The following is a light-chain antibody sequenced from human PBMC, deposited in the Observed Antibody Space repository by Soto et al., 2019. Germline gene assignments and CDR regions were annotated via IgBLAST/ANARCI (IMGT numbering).Light chain of an antibody. CDR3: AAWDDSLNGWV. V-gene: IGLV1-44*01. CDR1: SSNIGSNT. J-gene: IGLJ3*02. CDR2: SNN. Sequence: QSALTQPPSASGTPGQRVTISCSGSSSNIGSNTVNWYQQLPGMAPKLLIYSNNQRLSGVPDRFSGSKSGPSASLAISGLQSEDEADYYCAAWDDSLNGWVFGGGTKLTVL.